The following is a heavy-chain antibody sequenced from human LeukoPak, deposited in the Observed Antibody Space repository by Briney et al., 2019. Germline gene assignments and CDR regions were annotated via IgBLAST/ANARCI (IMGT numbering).Heavy chain of an antibody. D-gene: IGHD2-2*03. CDR3: AKGGYCSSTSCSPTIDY. J-gene: IGHJ4*02. CDR2: ISGGGGT. V-gene: IGHV3-23*01. CDR1: GFTFSSYA. Sequence: GGSLRLSCAASGFTFSSYAMSWVRQAPGKGLEWVSAISGGGGTYYADSVKGRFTISRDNSKNTLYLQMNSLRAEDTAVYYCAKGGYCSSTSCSPTIDYWGQGTLVTVSS.